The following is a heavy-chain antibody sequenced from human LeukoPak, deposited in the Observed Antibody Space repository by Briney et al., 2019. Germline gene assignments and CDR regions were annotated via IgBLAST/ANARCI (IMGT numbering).Heavy chain of an antibody. CDR1: GLTFSNYG. V-gene: IGHV3-33*01. CDR3: ARDLTQLALFDY. CDR2: IWYDGSNK. J-gene: IGHJ4*02. Sequence: PGWSLRLSCAAAGLTFSNYGMHWVREARGKGMEWVAVIWYDGSNKYYADSVKGRFTLSRDNSKNTLFLQMNSLRPEDTAVYFCARDLTQLALFDYWGQGTLVTVSS. D-gene: IGHD6-13*01.